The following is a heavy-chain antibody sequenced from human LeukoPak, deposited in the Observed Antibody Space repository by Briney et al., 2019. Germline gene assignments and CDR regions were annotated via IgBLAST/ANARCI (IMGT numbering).Heavy chain of an antibody. V-gene: IGHV4-39*07. Sequence: PSETLSLTCTVSGGSISSSSYYWGWIRQPPGKGLEWIGSIYYSGSTYYKPSLKSRVNISVDTSKNQFSLKLNSVTAADTAVYYCARDRGGSYYFDYWGQGTLVTVSS. J-gene: IGHJ4*02. CDR2: IYYSGST. D-gene: IGHD1-26*01. CDR1: GGSISSSSYY. CDR3: ARDRGGSYYFDY.